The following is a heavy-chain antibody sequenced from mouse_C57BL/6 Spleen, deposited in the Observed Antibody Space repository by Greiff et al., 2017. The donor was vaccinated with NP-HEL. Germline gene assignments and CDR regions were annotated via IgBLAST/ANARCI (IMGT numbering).Heavy chain of an antibody. CDR1: GFTFSSYA. J-gene: IGHJ2*01. D-gene: IGHD2-3*01. Sequence: EVMLVESGGGLVKPGGSLKLSCAASGFTFSSYAMSWVRQTPEKRLEWVATISDGGSYTYYPDNVKGRFTISRDNAKNNLYLQMSHLKSEDTAMYYCARKDGYPHYFDYWGQGTTLTVSS. CDR3: ARKDGYPHYFDY. CDR2: ISDGGSYT. V-gene: IGHV5-4*03.